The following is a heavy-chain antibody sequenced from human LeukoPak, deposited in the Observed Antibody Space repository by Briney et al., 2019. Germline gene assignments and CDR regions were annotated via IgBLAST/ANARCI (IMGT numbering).Heavy chain of an antibody. CDR1: GYSFTNYW. Sequence: GESLKISCQGSGYSFTNYWIGWVRQMPGKDLEWMGIINPGDSDARYRPSFQGQVTISADKSISTAYLQWSSLKASDTAMYYCARFQSWLYAMDVWGQGTTVTVSS. V-gene: IGHV5-51*01. CDR2: INPGDSDA. J-gene: IGHJ6*02. CDR3: ARFQSWLYAMDV. D-gene: IGHD5-12*01.